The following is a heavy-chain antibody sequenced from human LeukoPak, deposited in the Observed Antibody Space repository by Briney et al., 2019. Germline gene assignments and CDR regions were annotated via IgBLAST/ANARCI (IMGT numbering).Heavy chain of an antibody. V-gene: IGHV4-4*07. CDR1: GASISAFH. CDR2: IYSSGST. CDR3: ARKDGDY. Sequence: SETLSLTCTVSGASISAFHWSWFRQPAGKGLEWIGLIYSSGSTLFNPSLKSRVAMSVDLTKNQLSLKLTSVTAADTAMYYCARKDGDYWGRGTLVTVSS. J-gene: IGHJ4*02.